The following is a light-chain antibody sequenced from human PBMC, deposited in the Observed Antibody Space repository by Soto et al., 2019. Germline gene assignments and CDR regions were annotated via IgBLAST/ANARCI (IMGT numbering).Light chain of an antibody. CDR1: QSISSH. CDR3: QQSYRTPT. Sequence: DIQMTQSPSSLSASVGDRVSMTCRASQSISSHLSWYQQKPGKAPKLLIYAASSLQSWVPSRFTGSGSGTDFTLTISSLQPEDFATYYCQQSYRTPTFGQGTRLEIK. CDR2: AAS. J-gene: IGKJ5*01. V-gene: IGKV1-39*01.